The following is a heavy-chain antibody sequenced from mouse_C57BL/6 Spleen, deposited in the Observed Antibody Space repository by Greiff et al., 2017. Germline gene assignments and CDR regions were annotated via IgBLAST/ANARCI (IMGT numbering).Heavy chain of an antibody. CDR1: GYTFTSYW. V-gene: IGHV1-52*01. J-gene: IGHJ3*01. CDR3: ARGDYYGSGGAWFAY. CDR2: IDPSDSET. Sequence: QVQLQQPGAELVRPGSSVKLSCKASGYTFTSYWMHWVKQRPIQGLEWIGNIDPSDSETHYNQKFKDKATLTVDKSSSTAYMQLSSLTSDDSAVYYCARGDYYGSGGAWFAYWGQGTLVTVSA. D-gene: IGHD1-1*01.